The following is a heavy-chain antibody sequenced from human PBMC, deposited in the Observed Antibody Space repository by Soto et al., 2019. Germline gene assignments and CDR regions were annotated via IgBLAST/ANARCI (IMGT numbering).Heavy chain of an antibody. CDR3: ARGDDIVVVVAAPYYYGMDV. J-gene: IGHJ6*02. D-gene: IGHD2-15*01. Sequence: ASVKVSCKASGGTFSSYAISWVRQAPGQGLEWMGGIIPIFGTANYAQKFQGRVTITADESTSTAYMELSSLRSEDTAVYYCARGDDIVVVVAAPYYYGMDVWGQGTTVTVSS. CDR2: IIPIFGTA. CDR1: GGTFSSYA. V-gene: IGHV1-69*13.